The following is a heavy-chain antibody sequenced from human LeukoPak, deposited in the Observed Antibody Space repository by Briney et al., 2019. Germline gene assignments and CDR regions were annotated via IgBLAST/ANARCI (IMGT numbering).Heavy chain of an antibody. CDR1: GFTFSDYY. CDR2: ISSSSSYI. Sequence: PGGSLRLSCAASGFTFSDYYMSWIRQAPGKGLEWVSSISSSSSYIYYADSVKGRFTISRDNAKDSLYLQMNSLRAEDTAVYYCAYGDYDETIDYWGQGTLVTVSS. J-gene: IGHJ4*02. D-gene: IGHD4-17*01. V-gene: IGHV3-11*06. CDR3: AYGDYDETIDY.